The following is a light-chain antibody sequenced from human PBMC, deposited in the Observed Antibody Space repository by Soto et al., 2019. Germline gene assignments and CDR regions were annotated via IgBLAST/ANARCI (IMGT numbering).Light chain of an antibody. CDR1: QSLVYSDGNTY. V-gene: IGKV2-24*01. CDR3: MQFAHFPRT. J-gene: IGKJ1*01. CDR2: QIS. Sequence: DVVLTQTPLSSPVTLGQPASISCRSSQSLVYSDGNTYLSWLQQRPGQPPRLLIYQISNRFSGVPDRFSGSGAGTYFTLKISRVEAGDGGVYYCMQFAHFPRTFGQGTKVEIK.